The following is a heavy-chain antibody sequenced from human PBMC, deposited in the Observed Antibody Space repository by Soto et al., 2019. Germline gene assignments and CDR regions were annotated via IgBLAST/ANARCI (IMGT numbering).Heavy chain of an antibody. V-gene: IGHV3-30-3*01. J-gene: IGHJ6*02. Sequence: QVQLVESGGGVVQPGRSLRLSCATSGFTFSTYAIHWVRQAPGKGLQWVSAISYDGNNKYYAASVKGRFTISRDNSKNTLCLQMNSLITEDTALYSCARVLKWGVDRLIDAAMDVWGQGTTVTVSS. CDR3: ARVLKWGVDRLIDAAMDV. D-gene: IGHD5-12*01. CDR2: ISYDGNNK. CDR1: GFTFSTYA.